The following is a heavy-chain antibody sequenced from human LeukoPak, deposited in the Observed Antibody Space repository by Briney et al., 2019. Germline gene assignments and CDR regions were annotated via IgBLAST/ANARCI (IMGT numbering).Heavy chain of an antibody. J-gene: IGHJ4*02. Sequence: GGSLRLSCAASGFTFSNAWMSWVRQAPGKGLEWVGRIKSKTDSGTTDYAAPVKGRFTISRDDSKNTLYLQMNSLKTEDTAVYYCTAYGVDYDILTGYPYYFDYWGQGTLVTVSS. V-gene: IGHV3-15*01. CDR2: IKSKTDSGTT. CDR3: TAYGVDYDILTGYPYYFDY. CDR1: GFTFSNAW. D-gene: IGHD3-9*01.